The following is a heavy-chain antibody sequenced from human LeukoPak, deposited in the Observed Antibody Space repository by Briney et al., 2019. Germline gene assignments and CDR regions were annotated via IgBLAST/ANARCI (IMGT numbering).Heavy chain of an antibody. CDR1: GFTFSNYN. D-gene: IGHD3-22*01. Sequence: GWSLRLSCAASGFTFSNYNMNWVRQAPGKGLEWVSSISRSSIYIYYTDSVKGRFTISRDNAKKSLYPQMNSLRAEDTAVYYRARGRYDSSGYYSIFDYWGQGTLVTVSS. J-gene: IGHJ4*02. CDR2: ISRSSIYI. CDR3: ARGRYDSSGYYSIFDY. V-gene: IGHV3-21*01.